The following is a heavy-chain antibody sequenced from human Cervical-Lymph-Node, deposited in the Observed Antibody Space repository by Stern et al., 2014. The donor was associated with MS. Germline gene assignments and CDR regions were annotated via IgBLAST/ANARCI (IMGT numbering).Heavy chain of an antibody. J-gene: IGHJ5*02. Sequence: VQLVQSGAEVKKPGESLRISCKGSGYIFTNYWIGWVRQMPGKGLEWMGIIYPRDSDTRYSPSFQGQVTISADKSISTAYLQWSSLKASDTAMYYCATARYSSSSGYDPWGQGTLVTVSS. V-gene: IGHV5-51*03. CDR3: ATARYSSSSGYDP. D-gene: IGHD6-6*01. CDR2: IYPRDSDT. CDR1: GYIFTNYW.